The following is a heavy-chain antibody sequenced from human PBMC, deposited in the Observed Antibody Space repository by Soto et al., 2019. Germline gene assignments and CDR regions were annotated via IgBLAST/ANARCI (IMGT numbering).Heavy chain of an antibody. V-gene: IGHV3-33*01. D-gene: IGHD2-21*01. J-gene: IGHJ4*02. CDR2: IWYDGSNK. CDR3: AISSDGYNSYYFDY. CDR1: GFTFSSYG. Sequence: QVQLVESGGGVVQPGRSLRLSCAASGFTFSSYGMHWVRQAPGKGLEWVAVIWYDGSNKYYADSVKGRFTISRDNSKNTLYLQMNSLRAEDTAVYYCAISSDGYNSYYFDYWGQGTLVIVSS.